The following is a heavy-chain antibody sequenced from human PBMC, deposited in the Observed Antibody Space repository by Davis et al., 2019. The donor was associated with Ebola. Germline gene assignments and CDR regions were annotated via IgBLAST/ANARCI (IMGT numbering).Heavy chain of an antibody. CDR3: AKDLAWGEAFDY. D-gene: IGHD7-27*01. CDR1: GFTFSRYA. Sequence: GESLKIPCAASGFTFSRYAMSWVRQAPGKGLEWVSAISGSGGSTYYADSVKGRFTISRDNSKNTLYLQMNSLRAEDTAVYYCAKDLAWGEAFDYWGQGTLVTVSS. J-gene: IGHJ4*02. CDR2: ISGSGGST. V-gene: IGHV3-23*01.